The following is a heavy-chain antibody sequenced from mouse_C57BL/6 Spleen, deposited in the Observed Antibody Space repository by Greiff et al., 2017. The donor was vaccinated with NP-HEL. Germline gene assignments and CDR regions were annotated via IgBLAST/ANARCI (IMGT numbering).Heavy chain of an antibody. V-gene: IGHV1-82*01. CDR1: GYAFSSSW. CDR3: ARSDYGYEEGFAY. J-gene: IGHJ3*01. Sequence: QVQLKESGPELVKPGASVKISCKASGYAFSSSWMNWVKQRPGKGLEWIGRIYPGDGDTNYNGKFKGKATLTADKSSSTAYMQLSSLTSEDSAVYFCARSDYGYEEGFAYWGQGTLVTVSA. D-gene: IGHD2-2*01. CDR2: IYPGDGDT.